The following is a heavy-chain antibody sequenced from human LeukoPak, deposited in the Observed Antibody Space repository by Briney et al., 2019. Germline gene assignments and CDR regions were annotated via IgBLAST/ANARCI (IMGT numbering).Heavy chain of an antibody. V-gene: IGHV4-4*07. D-gene: IGHD3-3*01. Sequence: SETLSPTCTVSGGSISSYYWSWIRQPAGKGLEWIGRIYTNGSTNYNPSLKSRVTMSVDTSKNQFSLKLSSVTAADTAVYYCAGRFLEWLPNAFDIWGQGTMVTVSS. CDR1: GGSISSYY. CDR3: AGRFLEWLPNAFDI. J-gene: IGHJ3*02. CDR2: IYTNGST.